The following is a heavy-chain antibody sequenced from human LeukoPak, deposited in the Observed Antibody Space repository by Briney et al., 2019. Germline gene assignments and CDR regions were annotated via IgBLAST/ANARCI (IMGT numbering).Heavy chain of an antibody. V-gene: IGHV4-39*07. CDR1: GGSISSNNYY. CDR3: ARRPFCSTAGCFVYSFDL. Sequence: PSETLSLTCTVSGGSISSNNYYWGWIRQPPGKGLEWVGSIYYSGSTYYNPSLKSRVTISVDKSKNQFSLKVYSVTAADTALYYCARRPFCSTAGCFVYSFDLWGQGTMVTVSS. J-gene: IGHJ3*01. CDR2: IYYSGST. D-gene: IGHD2-2*01.